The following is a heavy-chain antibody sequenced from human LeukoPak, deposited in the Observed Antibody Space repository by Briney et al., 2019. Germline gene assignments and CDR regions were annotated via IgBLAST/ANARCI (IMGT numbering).Heavy chain of an antibody. V-gene: IGHV1-2*06. CDR3: ARGLDYGDFPRGY. CDR2: INPNSGGT. CDR1: GYTFTGYY. D-gene: IGHD4-17*01. J-gene: IGHJ4*02. Sequence: ASVTVSCKASGYTFTGYYMHWVRQAPGQGLEWMGRINPNSGGTNYAQKFQGRVTMTRDTSISTAYMELSRLRSDDTAVYYCARGLDYGDFPRGYWGQGTLVTVSS.